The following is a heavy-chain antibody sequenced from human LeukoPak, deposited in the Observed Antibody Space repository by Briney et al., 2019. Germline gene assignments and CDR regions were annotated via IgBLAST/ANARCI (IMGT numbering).Heavy chain of an antibody. CDR2: INPSGGST. V-gene: IGHV1-46*01. J-gene: IGHJ4*02. CDR1: GYTFTNYY. CDR3: ARDSGPRDGYTNFDY. Sequence: ASVKVSCKASGYTFTNYYFHWVRQAPGQGLEWMGIINPSGGSTSYAQKFQGRVTMTRDMSTSTVYMELSSLRSEDTAVYYCARDSGPRDGYTNFDYWGQGTLVTVSS. D-gene: IGHD5-24*01.